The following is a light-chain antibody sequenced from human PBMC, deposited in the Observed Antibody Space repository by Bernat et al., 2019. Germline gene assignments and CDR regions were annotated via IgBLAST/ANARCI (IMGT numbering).Light chain of an antibody. CDR1: QVSGTY. J-gene: IGKJ5*01. Sequence: DVQLTQSPSFLSASVGDRVDITCRASQVSGTYLAWYQKKPGKAPKLLIYGASTLQTGVPSRFSGSGSGTEFTLTIASLQPEDGATCFCQQLDRFPITFGQGTQLEIK. CDR2: GAS. V-gene: IGKV1-9*01. CDR3: QQLDRFPIT.